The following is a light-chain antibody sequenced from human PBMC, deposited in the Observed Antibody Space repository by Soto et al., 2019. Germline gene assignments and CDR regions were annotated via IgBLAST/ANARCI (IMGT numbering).Light chain of an antibody. J-gene: IGKJ1*01. Sequence: ETELTQSPGTLSLSPGERANLSCRASQSVSNNYLAWYQQKPGQAPRLLIYGASNRATGIPDRFSGSGSGTDFTLTISRLEPEDFAVYYCQQYGRSGTFGQGTKVDIK. V-gene: IGKV3-20*01. CDR3: QQYGRSGT. CDR2: GAS. CDR1: QSVSNNY.